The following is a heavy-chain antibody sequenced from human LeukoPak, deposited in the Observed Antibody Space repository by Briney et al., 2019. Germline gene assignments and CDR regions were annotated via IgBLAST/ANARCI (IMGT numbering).Heavy chain of an antibody. V-gene: IGHV4-31*03. D-gene: IGHD3-22*01. CDR1: GGSISSGGYS. J-gene: IGHJ4*02. CDR2: IYYSGST. Sequence: PSQTLSLTCTVSGGSISSGGYSWSWIRQHPGKGLEWIGYIYYSGSTYYNPSLKSRVTISVDTSKNQFSLKLSSVTAADTAVYYCARRIWGDAYYYDSSGYLDYWGQGTLVTVSS. CDR3: ARRIWGDAYYYDSSGYLDY.